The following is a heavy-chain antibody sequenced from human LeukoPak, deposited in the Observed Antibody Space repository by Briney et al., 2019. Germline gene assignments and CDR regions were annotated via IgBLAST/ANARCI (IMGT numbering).Heavy chain of an antibody. D-gene: IGHD2-2*02. CDR3: ARHTFGFDP. Sequence: SETLSLSCSVSGFSISSGFYWGWIRQPPGKGLEWIGSIYHTGRTYYNPSLKSRVTISVGTSKKEFSLRLSPISAADTAAYYCARHTFGFDPWGQGTLVTVSS. CDR2: IYHTGRT. V-gene: IGHV4-38-2*02. CDR1: GFSISSGFY. J-gene: IGHJ5*02.